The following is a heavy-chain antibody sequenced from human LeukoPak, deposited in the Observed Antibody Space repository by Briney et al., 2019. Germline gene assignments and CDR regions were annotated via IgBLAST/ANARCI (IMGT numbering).Heavy chain of an antibody. CDR2: ISGSGGST. V-gene: IGHV3-23*01. CDR1: GFTFSSYG. Sequence: GGSLRLSCAASGFTFSSYGMHWVRQAPGKGLEWVTAISGSGGSTYYADSVKDRFTISRDNSKNTLYLQMNSLRAEDTAVYYCARDSHSSGWYPGGYWGQGTLVTVSS. J-gene: IGHJ4*02. D-gene: IGHD6-19*01. CDR3: ARDSHSSGWYPGGY.